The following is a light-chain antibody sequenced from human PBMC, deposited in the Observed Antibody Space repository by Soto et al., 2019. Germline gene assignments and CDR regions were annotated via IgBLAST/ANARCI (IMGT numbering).Light chain of an antibody. Sequence: EIVMTQSPATLSLSPRARATLSCRSNQHVGSNLAWYQQKPGQAPRLLIYHASIRSAGIPASFSGSGSGTEYSPPISSLLPEDVAVSHCQQYNNSHPWTFGQGTKVDIK. J-gene: IGKJ1*01. CDR3: QQYNNSHPWT. V-gene: IGKV3D-15*01. CDR1: QHVGSN. CDR2: HAS.